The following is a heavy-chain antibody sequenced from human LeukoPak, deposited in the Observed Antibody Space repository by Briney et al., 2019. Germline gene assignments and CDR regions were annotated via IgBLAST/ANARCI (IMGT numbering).Heavy chain of an antibody. D-gene: IGHD2-2*01. CDR2: ISSSSSYI. V-gene: IGHV3-21*01. CDR3: ASLNCSSTSCYYGY. CDR1: GFTFSSYS. J-gene: IGHJ4*02. Sequence: GGSLRLSCAASGFTFSSYSMNWVRQAPGKGLEWVSSISSSSSYIYYADSVKGRFTISRDNAKNSLYLQMNSLRAEDTAVYYCASLNCSSTSCYYGYWGQGTLVTVPS.